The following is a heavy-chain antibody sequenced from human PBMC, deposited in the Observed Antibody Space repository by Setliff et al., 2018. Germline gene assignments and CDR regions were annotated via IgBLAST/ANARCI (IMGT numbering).Heavy chain of an antibody. V-gene: IGHV3-74*01. J-gene: IGHJ4*02. CDR1: GFTFSSYW. CDR3: ARDGIVATISWVPFDY. Sequence: GESLKISCAASGFTFSSYWMHWVRQAPGKGLVWVSRINSDGSSTSYADSVKGRFTISRDNAKNTLYLQMNSLRAEDTAVYYCARDGIVATISWVPFDYWGQGTLVTVSS. CDR2: INSDGSST. D-gene: IGHD5-12*01.